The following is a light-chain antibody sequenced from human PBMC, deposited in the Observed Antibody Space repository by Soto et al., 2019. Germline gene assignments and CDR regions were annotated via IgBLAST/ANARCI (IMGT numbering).Light chain of an antibody. CDR3: SSYTSSRTLL. J-gene: IGLJ2*01. CDR2: DVS. V-gene: IGLV2-14*03. CDR1: SSDVGGYDY. Sequence: QSVLTQPASVSGSPGQSITISCTGTSSDVGGYDYVSWYQQHLGKAPKLMIYDVSNRPSGVSNRFSGSKSGNTASLTISGLQAEDEADYYCSSYTSSRTLLFGGGTKVTVL.